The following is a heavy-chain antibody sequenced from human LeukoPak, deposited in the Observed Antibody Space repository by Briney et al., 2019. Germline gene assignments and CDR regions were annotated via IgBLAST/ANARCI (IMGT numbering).Heavy chain of an antibody. J-gene: IGHJ3*02. CDR3: AKYAYNWNAPDGFDM. Sequence: GRSLRLSCAASGFTFSSYAMHWVRQAPGKGLEWVAVISYDGSNKYYADSVKGRFTISRGNSESTLFLQMNSLRTDDTSVYFCAKYAYNWNAPDGFDMWGQGTMVIVSS. CDR2: ISYDGSNK. D-gene: IGHD1-1*01. CDR1: GFTFSSYA. V-gene: IGHV3-30-3*02.